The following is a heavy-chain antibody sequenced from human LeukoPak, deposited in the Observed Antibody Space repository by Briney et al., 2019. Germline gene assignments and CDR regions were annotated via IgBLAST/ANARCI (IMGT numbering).Heavy chain of an antibody. CDR2: ISGSGGST. J-gene: IGHJ4*02. V-gene: IGHV3-23*01. Sequence: QSGGSLRLSCAASGFTFSSYAMSWVRQAPGKGLEWVSAISGSGGSTYYADSVKGRFTISRDNSKNTLYLQMNSLRAEDTAVYYCVKDRYPGTTPFDYWGQGTLVTVSS. D-gene: IGHD1-7*01. CDR3: VKDRYPGTTPFDY. CDR1: GFTFSSYA.